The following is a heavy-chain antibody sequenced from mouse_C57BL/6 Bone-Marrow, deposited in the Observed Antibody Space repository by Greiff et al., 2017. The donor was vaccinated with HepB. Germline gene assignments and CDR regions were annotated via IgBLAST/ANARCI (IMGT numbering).Heavy chain of an antibody. J-gene: IGHJ3*01. CDR3: ARGRYGNPSWFAY. D-gene: IGHD2-1*01. V-gene: IGHV14-3*01. CDR2: IDPANGNT. CDR1: GFNIKNTY. Sequence: VQLKQSVAELVRPGASVKLSCTASGFNIKNTYMHWVKQRPEQGLEWIGSIDPANGNTKYAPKFQGKAPITADTSSNTAYLQLSSLTSEDTAIYYCARGRYGNPSWFAYWGQGTLVTVSA.